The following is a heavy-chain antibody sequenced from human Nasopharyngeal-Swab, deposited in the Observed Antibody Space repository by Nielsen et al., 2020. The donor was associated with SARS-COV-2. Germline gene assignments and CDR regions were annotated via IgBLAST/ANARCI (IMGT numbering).Heavy chain of an antibody. CDR3: ARDRADYHISYYYYYMDV. V-gene: IGHV4-34*01. CDR1: GGSFSDHY. CDR2: INHSGST. D-gene: IGHD4-11*01. Sequence: SETLSLTCGVYGGSFSDHYWSWIRQPPGKGLEWIGEINHSGSTNYNPSLKSRVTMSVDTSKNQFSLNLSSVTAADTAAYYCARDRADYHISYYYYYMDVWGKGTTVAVSS. J-gene: IGHJ6*03.